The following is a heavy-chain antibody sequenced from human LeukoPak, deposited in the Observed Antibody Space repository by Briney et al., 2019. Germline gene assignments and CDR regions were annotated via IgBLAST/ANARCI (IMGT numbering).Heavy chain of an antibody. CDR3: ARFPFDY. Sequence: GESLKISCLGSVYTPTIYWIGWVRKMPGKGREWMGIIYPGDSDTRYSPSFQGQVSISAGKSISTAYLQWSSLEASDTAMYYCARFPFDYWGQGTLVTVSS. V-gene: IGHV5-51*01. J-gene: IGHJ4*02. D-gene: IGHD3-10*01. CDR1: VYTPTIYW. CDR2: IYPGDSDT.